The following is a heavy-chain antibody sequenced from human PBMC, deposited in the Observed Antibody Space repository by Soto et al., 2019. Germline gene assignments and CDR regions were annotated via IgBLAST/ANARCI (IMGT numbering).Heavy chain of an antibody. CDR1: GFTFSSHS. D-gene: IGHD2-15*01. CDR2: ISSSSSTI. Sequence: HPGGSLRLSCAASGFTFSSHSMNWVRQAPGKGLEWVSYISSSSSTIYYADSVKGRFTISRDNAKNSLYLQMNSLRDEDTAVYYCARVTDPGDSTYCSGGSCYSGAYYFDYWGQGTLVTVSS. CDR3: ARVTDPGDSTYCSGGSCYSGAYYFDY. V-gene: IGHV3-48*02. J-gene: IGHJ4*02.